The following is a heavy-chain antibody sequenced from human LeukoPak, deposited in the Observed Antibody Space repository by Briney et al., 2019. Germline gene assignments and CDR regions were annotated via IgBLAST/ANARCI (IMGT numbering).Heavy chain of an antibody. J-gene: IGHJ6*02. CDR3: ARGRNYYGSGSYRMDV. V-gene: IGHV4-4*07. CDR2: FYTSGST. D-gene: IGHD3-10*01. CDR1: GGSISSDF. Sequence: SETLSLTCTVSGGSISSDFWTWIRQPAGRGLEWIGRFYTSGSTMYNPSLESRVTMSVDTSKNQFSLKLSSVTAADTAVYYCARGRNYYGSGSYRMDVWGQGTTVTVSS.